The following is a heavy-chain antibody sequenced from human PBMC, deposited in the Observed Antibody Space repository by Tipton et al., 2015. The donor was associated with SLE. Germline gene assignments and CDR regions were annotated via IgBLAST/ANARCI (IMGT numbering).Heavy chain of an antibody. CDR2: THFSEST. V-gene: IGHV4-34*01. CDR1: RGSFSGSY. J-gene: IGHJ4*02. Sequence: TLSLTCAVYRGSFSGSYWSWIRQSPGKGLEWIGATHFSESTFYNPSLRSRVTISLDRPKNQFTLKVGSVTAADTALYYCARVSRGYGGYEWGFYFGLWGQRSLFTVPS. CDR3: ARVSRGYGGYEWGFYFGL. D-gene: IGHD5-12*01.